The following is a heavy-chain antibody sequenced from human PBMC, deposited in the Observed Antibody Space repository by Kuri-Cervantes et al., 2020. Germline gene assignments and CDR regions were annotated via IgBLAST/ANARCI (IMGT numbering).Heavy chain of an antibody. CDR1: GFTFSSYA. CDR2: ISGSGGST. J-gene: IGHJ6*02. Sequence: GESLKIPCAASGFTFSSYAMSWVRQAPGKGLEWVSAISGSGGSTYYADSVKGRFTISRDNSKNTLYLQMNSLRAEDTAVYYCARDLDDILTGSSHYYYYYGMDVWGQGTTVTVSS. V-gene: IGHV3-23*01. D-gene: IGHD3-9*01. CDR3: ARDLDDILTGSSHYYYYYGMDV.